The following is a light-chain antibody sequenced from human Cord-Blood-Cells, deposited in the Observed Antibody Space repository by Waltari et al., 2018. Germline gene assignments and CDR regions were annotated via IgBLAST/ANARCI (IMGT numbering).Light chain of an antibody. Sequence: QSALTQPASVSGSPGQSITISCTGTSSDVGGYNYVSWYQQHPGKAPKLMISDVSKRPSGVSNRVSGSKSGNTASLTISGLQAEDEADYYCSSYTSSSTWVFGGGTKLTVL. V-gene: IGLV2-14*01. CDR3: SSYTSSSTWV. CDR2: DVS. CDR1: SSDVGGYNY. J-gene: IGLJ3*02.